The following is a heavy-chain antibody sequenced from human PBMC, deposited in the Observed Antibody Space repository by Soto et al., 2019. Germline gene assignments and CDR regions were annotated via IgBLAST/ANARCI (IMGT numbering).Heavy chain of an antibody. D-gene: IGHD6-13*01. Sequence: QVQLVQSGAEVRNPGSSVKVSCKASGDKFSSYTISWVRQASGQGLEWMGRIVSIAGVPIYAQIFQGRITITADSSSSTAYMELTSMTSDDTAVYYCAREPSIAAVGIPLYSYYYMDVWGEGTAVTVSS. CDR1: GDKFSSYT. CDR3: AREPSIAAVGIPLYSYYYMDV. J-gene: IGHJ6*03. CDR2: IVSIAGVP. V-gene: IGHV1-69*08.